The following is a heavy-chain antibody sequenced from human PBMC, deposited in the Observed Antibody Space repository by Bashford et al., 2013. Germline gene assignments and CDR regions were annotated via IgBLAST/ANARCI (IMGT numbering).Heavy chain of an antibody. V-gene: IGHV1-2*02. Sequence: WVRQAPGQGLEWMGWINPNSGGTNYAQKFQGRVTMTRDTSISTAYMELSRLRSDDTAVYYCARAYYDILTGSHHWGQGTLVTVSS. D-gene: IGHD3-9*01. J-gene: IGHJ4*02. CDR3: ARAYYDILTGSHH. CDR2: INPNSGGT.